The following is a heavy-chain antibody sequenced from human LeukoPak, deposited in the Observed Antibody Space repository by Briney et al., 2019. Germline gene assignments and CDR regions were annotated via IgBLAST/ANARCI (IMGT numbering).Heavy chain of an antibody. J-gene: IGHJ4*02. CDR3: ARALLLYQGREIYGDSGTNDY. CDR1: GYTFTSYD. V-gene: IGHV1-8*01. CDR2: MNPNSGNT. Sequence: VASVKVSCKASGYTFTSYDINWVRQATGQGLEWMGWMNPNSGNTGYAQKFQGRVTMTRNTSINTAYMELSNLRSEDTAVYYCARALLLYQGREIYGDSGTNDYWGQGTLVTVSS. D-gene: IGHD4-17*01.